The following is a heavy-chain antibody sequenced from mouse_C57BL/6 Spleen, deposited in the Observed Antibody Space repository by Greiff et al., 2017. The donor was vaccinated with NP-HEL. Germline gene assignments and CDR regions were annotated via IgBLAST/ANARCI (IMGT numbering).Heavy chain of an antibody. D-gene: IGHD1-1*01. J-gene: IGHJ2*01. CDR1: GYTFTSYW. Sequence: VQLQQPGAELVKPGASVKLSCKASGYTFTSYWMQWVKQRPGQGLEWIGELDPSDSYTNYTQQFKGKATLTVDTSSSTAYMQLSSLTSEDSAVYYCARGIYYYGSSSDYWGQGTTLTVSS. CDR2: LDPSDSYT. V-gene: IGHV1-50*01. CDR3: ARGIYYYGSSSDY.